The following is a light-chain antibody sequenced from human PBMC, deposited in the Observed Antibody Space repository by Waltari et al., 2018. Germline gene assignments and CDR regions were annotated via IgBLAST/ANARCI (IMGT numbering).Light chain of an antibody. CDR1: SGHINYA. V-gene: IGLV4-69*01. Sequence: QLVLTQSPSASASLGASVKLTCTLSSGHINYAIAWHQQQPQKGPRYLMKLNSNGRHTKGDGIPDRFSGSSSGAERYLTISRVQSDDEADYYCQTWDRGSHAWVFGGGTKLTVL. CDR3: QTWDRGSHAWV. J-gene: IGLJ3*02. CDR2: LNSNGRH.